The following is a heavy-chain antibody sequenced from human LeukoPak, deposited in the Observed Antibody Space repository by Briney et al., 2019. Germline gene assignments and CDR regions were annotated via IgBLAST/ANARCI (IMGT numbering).Heavy chain of an antibody. Sequence: GGSLRLSCAASGFTFSSYDMPWVRQVPGKGLEWVSSIGSNAKTYYAGSVKGRFTVSRENAKNSLYLQMNNLRVGDTAVYYCARAQRGWYYYGMDVWGQGTTVTVS. J-gene: IGHJ6*02. CDR2: IGSNAKT. CDR1: GFTFSSYD. V-gene: IGHV3-13*01. D-gene: IGHD2-15*01. CDR3: ARAQRGWYYYGMDV.